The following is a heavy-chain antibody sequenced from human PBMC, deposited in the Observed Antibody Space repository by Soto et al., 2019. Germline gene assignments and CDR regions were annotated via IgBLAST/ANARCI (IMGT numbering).Heavy chain of an antibody. J-gene: IGHJ6*02. V-gene: IGHV4-38-2*01. CDR1: GYSISSGHS. CDR3: ATLPRLDGMDV. D-gene: IGHD6-25*01. Sequence: SETLSLTCAVSGYSISSGHSWGWIRQPPGKGLEWIGSIFHTGSTYYNPSLKSRVTLSVDTSKNQFSLKLSSVTAADTAVYFCATLPRLDGMDVWGQGTTVTVCS. CDR2: IFHTGST.